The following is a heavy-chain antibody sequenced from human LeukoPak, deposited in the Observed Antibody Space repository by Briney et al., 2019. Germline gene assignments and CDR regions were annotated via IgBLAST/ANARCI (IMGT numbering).Heavy chain of an antibody. CDR2: IRGSGGST. Sequence: PGGSLRLSCAASGFTFSGYAMSWVRQAPGKGLEWVSVIRGSGGSTYYADSVKGRFTISRDNSKNTLYLQMNSLRAEDTAVYYCAKDGNYYDSNGYSDWGQGTLVTVSS. CDR3: AKDGNYYDSNGYSD. V-gene: IGHV3-23*01. D-gene: IGHD3-22*01. J-gene: IGHJ4*02. CDR1: GFTFSGYA.